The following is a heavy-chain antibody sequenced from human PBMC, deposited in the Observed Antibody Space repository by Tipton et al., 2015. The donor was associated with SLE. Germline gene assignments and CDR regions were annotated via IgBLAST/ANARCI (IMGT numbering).Heavy chain of an antibody. J-gene: IGHJ3*02. D-gene: IGHD5-12*01. V-gene: IGHV4-61*02. Sequence: TLSLTCTVSGGSISSGSYYWSWIRQPAGKGLEWIGRIYTSGSTNYNPSLKSRVTISVDTSKNQFSLKLSSVTAADTAVYYRARPWRDAFDIWGQGTMVTVSS. CDR2: IYTSGST. CDR3: ARPWRDAFDI. CDR1: GGSISSGSYY.